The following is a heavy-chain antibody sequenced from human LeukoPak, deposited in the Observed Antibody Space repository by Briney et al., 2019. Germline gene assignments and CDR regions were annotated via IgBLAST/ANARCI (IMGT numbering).Heavy chain of an antibody. J-gene: IGHJ5*02. CDR3: ARVEEAGYYDFWSCDTWWFDP. D-gene: IGHD3-3*01. Sequence: ASVKVSCKASGYTFTSYDINWVRQATGQGLEWMGWMNPNRCNTGYAQKFQGRVTMTRNTSISTAYMELSSLRSEDTAVYYCARVEEAGYYDFWSCDTWWFDPWGQGTLVTVSS. CDR2: MNPNRCNT. V-gene: IGHV1-8*01. CDR1: GYTFTSYD.